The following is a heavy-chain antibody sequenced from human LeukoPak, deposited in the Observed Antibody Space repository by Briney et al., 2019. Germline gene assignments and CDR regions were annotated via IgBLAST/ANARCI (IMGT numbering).Heavy chain of an antibody. Sequence: GGSLRLSCAASGFTFSSYAMQWVRQAPGKGLEWVALISYDGNNKYYADSVKGRFTISRDNSKNTLYLQMNSLGAEDTAVYYCARDPASFRTSHGDWGQGTLVTVSS. D-gene: IGHD2-2*01. CDR3: ARDPASFRTSHGD. J-gene: IGHJ4*02. CDR1: GFTFSSYA. CDR2: ISYDGNNK. V-gene: IGHV3-30-3*01.